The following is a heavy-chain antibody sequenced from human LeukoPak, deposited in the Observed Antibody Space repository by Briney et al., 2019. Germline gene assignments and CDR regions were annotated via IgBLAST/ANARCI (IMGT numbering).Heavy chain of an antibody. CDR2: FDPEDGET. CDR3: ARAHVSDCSGGSCYSPFDY. V-gene: IGHV1-24*01. Sequence: TSVKVSCKVSGYTLTELSMHWVRQAPGKGLEWMGGFDPEDGETIYAQKFQGRVTMTRDMSTSIVYMELSSLRSEDTAVYYCARAHVSDCSGGSCYSPFDYWGQGTLVTVSS. D-gene: IGHD2-15*01. CDR1: GYTLTELS. J-gene: IGHJ4*02.